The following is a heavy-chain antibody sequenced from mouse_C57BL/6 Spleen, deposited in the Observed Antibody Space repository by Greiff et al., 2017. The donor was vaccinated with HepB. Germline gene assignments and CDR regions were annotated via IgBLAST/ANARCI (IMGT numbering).Heavy chain of an antibody. D-gene: IGHD2-2*01. V-gene: IGHV5-9-1*02. J-gene: IGHJ3*01. CDR1: GFTFSSYA. CDR2: ISSGGDYI. CDR3: TREGYDGGFAY. Sequence: EVMLVESGEGLVKPGGSLKLSCAASGFTFSSYAMSWVRQTPEKRLEWVAYISSGGDYIYYADTVKGRFTISRDNARNTLYLQMSRLKSEDTAMYYCTREGYDGGFAYWGQGTLVTVSA.